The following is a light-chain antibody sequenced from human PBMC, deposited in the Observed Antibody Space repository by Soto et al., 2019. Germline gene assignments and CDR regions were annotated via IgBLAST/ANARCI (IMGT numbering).Light chain of an antibody. J-gene: IGKJ2*02. CDR1: QSVLLSSTNKNY. V-gene: IGKV4-1*01. CDR3: QQYSAPPRT. CDR2: WAS. Sequence: DIVMTQSPDSLAVSLGERATIHCKSSQSVLLSSTNKNYLAWYQQKPRQPPKLLIYWASTRESGVPDRFSGSGSGTDFPLTITSLQAEDVAVYYCQQYSAPPRTFGQGTKLEIK.